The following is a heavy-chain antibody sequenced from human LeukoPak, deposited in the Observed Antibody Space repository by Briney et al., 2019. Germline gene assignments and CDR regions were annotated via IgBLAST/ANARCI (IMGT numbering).Heavy chain of an antibody. D-gene: IGHD3-22*01. CDR1: GFTFSSYS. V-gene: IGHV3-48*01. CDR2: ISSSSTI. CDR3: ARDYYDSSGYYCGFDY. Sequence: GGSLRLSCAASGFTFSSYSMNWVRQAPGKGLEWVSYISSSSTIYYADSVKGRFTISRDNAKNSLYLQMNSLRAEDTAVYYCARDYYDSSGYYCGFDYWGQGTLVTVSS. J-gene: IGHJ4*02.